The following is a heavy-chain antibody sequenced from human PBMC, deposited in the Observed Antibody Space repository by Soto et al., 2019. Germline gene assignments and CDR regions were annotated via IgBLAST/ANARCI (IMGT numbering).Heavy chain of an antibody. Sequence: SETLSLTCTVSGGSISSYYWSWIRQPPGKGLEWIGYIYYSGSTNYNPSLKSRVTISVDTSKNQFSLKLSSVTAADTAVYYCASGGRRESVGYSYGPGRNYYYYYGMDVWGQGTTVTVSS. D-gene: IGHD5-18*01. V-gene: IGHV4-59*01. CDR1: GGSISSYY. CDR3: ASGGRRESVGYSYGPGRNYYYYYGMDV. CDR2: IYYSGST. J-gene: IGHJ6*02.